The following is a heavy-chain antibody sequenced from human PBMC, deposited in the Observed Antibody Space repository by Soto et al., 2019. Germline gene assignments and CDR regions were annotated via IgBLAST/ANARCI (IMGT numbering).Heavy chain of an antibody. CDR3: AKDGSPLAYCGGDCYSGAFDI. D-gene: IGHD2-21*01. CDR2: ISDDGSNK. CDR1: GFTFSSYG. Sequence: QVQLVESGGGVVQPGRSLRLSCAASGFTFSSYGMHWVRQAPGKGLEWVAVISDDGSNKYYADSVKGRFTISRDNSKNTLYLQMNTLRAEDTAVYYCAKDGSPLAYCGGDCYSGAFDIWGQGTMVTVSS. V-gene: IGHV3-30*18. J-gene: IGHJ3*02.